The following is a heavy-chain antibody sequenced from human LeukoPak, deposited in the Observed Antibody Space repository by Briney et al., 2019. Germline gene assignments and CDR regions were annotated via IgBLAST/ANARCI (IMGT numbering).Heavy chain of an antibody. CDR1: GASISSDY. V-gene: IGHV4-59*01. Sequence: TSQTLSLTCTVSGASISSDYWNWIRQPPGKGLEWIGYIYYSGSTNCNPSLKSRVTISVDTSKNQFSLKLSSVTAADTAVYYCARVRIAATGSPFDYWGQGTLVTVSS. CDR3: ARVRIAATGSPFDY. D-gene: IGHD6-13*01. CDR2: IYYSGST. J-gene: IGHJ4*02.